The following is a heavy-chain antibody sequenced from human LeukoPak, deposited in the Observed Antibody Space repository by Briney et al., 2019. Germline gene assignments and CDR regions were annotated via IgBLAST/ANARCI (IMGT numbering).Heavy chain of an antibody. CDR2: ISYDGSNK. CDR1: GFTFSSYG. V-gene: IGHV3-30*18. CDR3: AKTIFGVVSRFDP. Sequence: GGSLRLSCPASGFTFSSYGMHWVRQAPGKGLEWVAVISYDGSNKYYADSVKGRFTISRDTSKNTLYLQMNSLRAEDTAVYYCAKTIFGVVSRFDPWGQGTLVTVSS. J-gene: IGHJ5*02. D-gene: IGHD3-3*01.